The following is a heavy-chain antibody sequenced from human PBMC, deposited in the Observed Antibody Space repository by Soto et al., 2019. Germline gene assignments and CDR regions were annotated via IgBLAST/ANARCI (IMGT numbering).Heavy chain of an antibody. D-gene: IGHD6-13*01. Sequence: SETLSLTCTVSGGSLSSGDYYWSWIRQPPGKGLEWIGYIYYSGSTYYNPSLKSRVTISVDTSKNQFSLKLSSVTAADTAVYYCARALRSLDAAAGTHDYWGQGTLVIVSS. CDR1: GGSLSSGDYY. V-gene: IGHV4-30-4*01. CDR3: ARALRSLDAAAGTHDY. J-gene: IGHJ4*02. CDR2: IYYSGST.